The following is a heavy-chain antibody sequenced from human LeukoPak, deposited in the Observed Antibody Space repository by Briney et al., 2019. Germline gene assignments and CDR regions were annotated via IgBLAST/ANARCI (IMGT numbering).Heavy chain of an antibody. V-gene: IGHV1-24*01. Sequence: ASVKVSCKVSGYTLTELSMHWVRQAPGKGLEWMGGFDPEDGETIYAQKFQGRVTMTEDTSTDTAYMELSSLRSEDTAVYYCATVWTGGSSRSYYYGTDVWGQGTTVTVSS. CDR2: FDPEDGET. J-gene: IGHJ6*02. D-gene: IGHD3/OR15-3a*01. CDR3: ATVWTGGSSRSYYYGTDV. CDR1: GYTLTELS.